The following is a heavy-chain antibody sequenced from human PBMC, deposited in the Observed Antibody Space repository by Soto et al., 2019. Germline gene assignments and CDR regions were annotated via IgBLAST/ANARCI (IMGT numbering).Heavy chain of an antibody. D-gene: IGHD5-12*01. V-gene: IGHV2-70*01. J-gene: IGHJ6*02. CDR2: IDWDDDK. Sequence: LTLTCTFSGFSLSTSGMCVSWIRQPPGKALEWLALIDWDDDKYYSTSLKTRLTISKDTSKNQVVLTMTNMDPVDTATYYCARAYSGYDLDYYYYYYGMDVWGQGTTVTVSS. CDR1: GFSLSTSGMC. CDR3: ARAYSGYDLDYYYYYYGMDV.